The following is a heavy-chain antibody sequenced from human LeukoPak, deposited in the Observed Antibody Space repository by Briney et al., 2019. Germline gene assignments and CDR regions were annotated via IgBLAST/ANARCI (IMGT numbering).Heavy chain of an antibody. Sequence: GGTLRLSCAASGFTFSSYGMSWVRQAPGKGLEWVSVIYSGGSTYYADSVKGRFTISRDNSKNTLYLQMNSLRAEDTAVYYCARVLSSGWPYYYYYYMDVWGKGTTVTISS. J-gene: IGHJ6*03. CDR3: ARVLSSGWPYYYYYYMDV. CDR1: GFTFSSYG. V-gene: IGHV3-66*01. CDR2: IYSGGST. D-gene: IGHD6-19*01.